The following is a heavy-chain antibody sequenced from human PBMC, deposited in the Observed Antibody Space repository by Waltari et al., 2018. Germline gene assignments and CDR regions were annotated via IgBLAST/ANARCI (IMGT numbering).Heavy chain of an antibody. D-gene: IGHD6-6*01. V-gene: IGHV3-23*03. CDR2: IYSGGST. J-gene: IGHJ4*02. Sequence: EVQLLESGGGLVQPGGSLRLSCAASGFTFSSYAMSWVRQAPGKGLEWVSVIYSGGSTYYADSVKGRFTISRDNSKNTLYLQMNSLRAEDTAVYYCAKDHSSSLGPLGAPDYWGQGTLVTVSS. CDR1: GFTFSSYA. CDR3: AKDHSSSLGPLGAPDY.